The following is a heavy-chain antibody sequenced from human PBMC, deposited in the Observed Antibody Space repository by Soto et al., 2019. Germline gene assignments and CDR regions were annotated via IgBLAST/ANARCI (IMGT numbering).Heavy chain of an antibody. J-gene: IGHJ4*02. Sequence: PSETLSLTCAVYGGSFGGYYCSWIRQPPGKGLEWIGEINHSGSINYTPSLKSRVTISVDTSKNQFSLKLSSVTAADTAVYYCARAKIFDYWGQGTLVTVSS. V-gene: IGHV4-34*01. CDR3: ARAKIFDY. CDR1: GGSFGGYY. CDR2: INHSGSI.